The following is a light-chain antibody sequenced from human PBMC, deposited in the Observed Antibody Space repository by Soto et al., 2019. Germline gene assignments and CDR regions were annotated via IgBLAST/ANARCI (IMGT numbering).Light chain of an antibody. CDR3: TSYVGNDIWV. Sequence: QSALTQPPSASGSPGQSVTISCTGTSSDVGAYKYVSWYQQDPGKAHKLMIYEVTKRPSGVPDRFSGSKSGNTASLTVSGLQAEDEDDYYCTSYVGNDIWVFGGGTKVTVL. CDR2: EVT. J-gene: IGLJ3*02. V-gene: IGLV2-8*01. CDR1: SSDVGAYKY.